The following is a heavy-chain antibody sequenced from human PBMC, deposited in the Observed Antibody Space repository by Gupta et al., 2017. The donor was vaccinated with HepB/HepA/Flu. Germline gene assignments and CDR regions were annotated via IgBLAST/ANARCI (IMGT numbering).Heavy chain of an antibody. CDR2: INDSGTT. CDR3: STRWPLDY. CDR1: GDSIRSGNW. J-gene: IGHJ4*02. Sequence: QVQLQESGPGLVKPSGTLSLTCAVSGDSIRSGNWWTWVRQAPGKGLEWIGEINDSGTTTYNPSLKSRVTMSVDTSTNHFSLKVTSVTAADTAMYYCSTRWPLDYWGQGALVTVSS. V-gene: IGHV4-4*02. D-gene: IGHD2-15*01.